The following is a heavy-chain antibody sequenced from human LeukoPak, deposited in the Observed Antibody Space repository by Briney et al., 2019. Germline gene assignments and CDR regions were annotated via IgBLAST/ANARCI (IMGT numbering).Heavy chain of an antibody. CDR1: GFTFSSYS. Sequence: GGSLRLSCAASGFTFSSYSMNWVRQAPGKGLEWVAVISYDGSNKYYADSVKGRFTISRDNSKNTLYLQMNSLRAEDTAVYYCARDQADSSLDYWGQGTLVTVSS. J-gene: IGHJ4*02. V-gene: IGHV3-30*03. CDR3: ARDQADSSLDY. CDR2: ISYDGSNK. D-gene: IGHD6-13*01.